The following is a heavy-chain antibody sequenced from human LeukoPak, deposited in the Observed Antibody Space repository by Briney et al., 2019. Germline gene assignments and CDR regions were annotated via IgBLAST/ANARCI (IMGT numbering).Heavy chain of an antibody. CDR1: GFTFSSYA. J-gene: IGHJ6*03. Sequence: GGSLRLSCAASGFTFSSYAMSWVRQAPGKGLEWVSDISGSGGSTYYADSVKGRFTISRDNSKNTLYLQMNSLRAEDTAVYYCAKSLYRITMVRGARVNYYMDVWGKGTTVTISS. CDR2: ISGSGGST. CDR3: AKSLYRITMVRGARVNYYMDV. V-gene: IGHV3-23*01. D-gene: IGHD3-10*01.